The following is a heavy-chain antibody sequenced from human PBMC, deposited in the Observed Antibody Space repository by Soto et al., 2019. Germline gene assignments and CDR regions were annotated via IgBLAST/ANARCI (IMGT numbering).Heavy chain of an antibody. V-gene: IGHV1-3*01. Sequence: ASVKVSCKASGYTFTSYAMHWVRQAPGQRLEWMGWINAGNGNTKYSQKFQGRVTITRDTSASTAYMELSSLRSEDTAVYYCARGEGMTAILPYYYYGMDVWGQGTTVTVSS. D-gene: IGHD2-21*02. CDR1: GYTFTSYA. J-gene: IGHJ6*02. CDR3: ARGEGMTAILPYYYYGMDV. CDR2: INAGNGNT.